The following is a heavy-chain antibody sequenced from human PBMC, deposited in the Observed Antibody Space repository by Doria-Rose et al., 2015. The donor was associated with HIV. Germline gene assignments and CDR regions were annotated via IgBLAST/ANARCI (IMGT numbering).Heavy chain of an antibody. CDR1: GVSLSSPGMG. D-gene: IGHD6-13*01. V-gene: IGHV2-26*01. Sequence: QESGPVLVKPTETLTLTCTVFGVSLSSPGMGVSWIRQPPGKALEWLANIFSDDERSYKTSLKSRLTISRGPSKSQVVLTMTDMDPVGTATYYCARIKSSRWYHKYYFDFWGQGTLVIVSA. J-gene: IGHJ4*02. CDR3: ARIKSSRWYHKYYFDF. CDR2: IFSDDER.